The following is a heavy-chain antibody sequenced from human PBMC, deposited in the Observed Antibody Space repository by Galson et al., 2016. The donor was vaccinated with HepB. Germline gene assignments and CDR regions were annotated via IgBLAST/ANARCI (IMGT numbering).Heavy chain of an antibody. J-gene: IGHJ6*02. D-gene: IGHD3-10*01. V-gene: IGHV3-66*01. Sequence: SLRLSCAASGFTVSSNCMSWVRQAPVKGLEWVSLICDGASAYSTDSVKARFTISRHNSKNTLYLQMNNLRPEDTAVYFCARDPPGVPDFALDVWGQGTTVTVSS. CDR1: GFTVSSNC. CDR2: ICDGASA. CDR3: ARDPPGVPDFALDV.